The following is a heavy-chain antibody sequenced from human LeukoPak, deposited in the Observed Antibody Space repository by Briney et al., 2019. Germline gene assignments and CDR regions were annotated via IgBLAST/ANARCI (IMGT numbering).Heavy chain of an antibody. CDR3: AKKTGTNWFDP. CDR1: GYTFTSYA. J-gene: IGHJ5*02. Sequence: SVKASCKASGYTFTSYAISWVRQAPGQGLEWMGRIIPILGIANYAQKFQGRVTITADKSTSTAYMELSSLRSEDTAVYYCAKKTGTNWFDPWGQGTLVTVSS. CDR2: IIPILGIA. D-gene: IGHD7-27*01. V-gene: IGHV1-69*04.